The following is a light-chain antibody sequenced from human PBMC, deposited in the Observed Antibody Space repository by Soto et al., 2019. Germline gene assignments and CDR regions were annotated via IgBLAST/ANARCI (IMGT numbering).Light chain of an antibody. CDR1: QAIGTN. J-gene: IGKJ2*01. Sequence: EIVMTQSPGTRSVSPGERATLSCRASQAIGTNLAWYQQRPGQAPRLLIYAASSRATDIPARFTGRGSGTEFTLTISSLQPEDFAVYFCQQYSNWPLYTFGQGTKLEI. CDR2: AAS. V-gene: IGKV3-15*01. CDR3: QQYSNWPLYT.